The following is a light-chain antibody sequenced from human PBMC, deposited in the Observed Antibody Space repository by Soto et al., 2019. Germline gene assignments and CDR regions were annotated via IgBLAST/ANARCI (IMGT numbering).Light chain of an antibody. CDR2: SAT. Sequence: VLTQSPGTLSLSPGERATLSCRASQSVSRYSVWYQQKPGQAPRLLIYSATSRASGIPDRFSGSGSGTDVTLTIKRLGPEDSAVYYCQQFDTSPYTFGQGTKLDIK. CDR3: QQFDTSPYT. J-gene: IGKJ2*01. CDR1: QSVSRY. V-gene: IGKV3-20*01.